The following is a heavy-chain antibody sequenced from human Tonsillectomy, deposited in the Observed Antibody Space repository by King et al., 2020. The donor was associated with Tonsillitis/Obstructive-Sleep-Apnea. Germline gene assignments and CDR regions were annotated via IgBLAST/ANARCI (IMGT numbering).Heavy chain of an antibody. CDR2: ISDSGRST. Sequence: DVQLVESGGGLVQPGGSLRLSCAASGFTFSSYAMSWVRQAPGKGLEWVSDISDSGRSTNYADSVRGRFTISRDNSRNTVYLQMNSPRAEDMAVFYCAKRGWRQNYFHYWGQGTRVTVSS. D-gene: IGHD3-10*01. J-gene: IGHJ4*02. V-gene: IGHV3-23*04. CDR3: AKRGWRQNYFHY. CDR1: GFTFSSYA.